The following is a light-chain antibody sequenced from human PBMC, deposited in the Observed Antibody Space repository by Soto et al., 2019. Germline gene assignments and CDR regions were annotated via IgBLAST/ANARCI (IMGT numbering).Light chain of an antibody. J-gene: IGKJ4*01. Sequence: DIQLTQSPSFLSASVGDRVTITCRASQGISSYLAWFQQKPGKAPKLLMYPASTLQSGVPSRFSGSGFVTEFTLTISSLQPEDFATYYCQQIFSYPLTFGGGTKVEIK. CDR2: PAS. CDR1: QGISSY. CDR3: QQIFSYPLT. V-gene: IGKV1-9*01.